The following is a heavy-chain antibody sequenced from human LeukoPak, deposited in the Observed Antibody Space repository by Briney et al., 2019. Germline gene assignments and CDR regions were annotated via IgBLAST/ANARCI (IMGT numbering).Heavy chain of an antibody. D-gene: IGHD3-9*01. CDR3: ARGDFDPGMDV. CDR2: LNPSGGST. Sequence: ASVKVSCKASGYTFTRYQMHWVRQAPGQGLEWMGILNPSGGSTSYAQKFQGRVTMTRDTSTSTVYMELSSLRSEDTAVYYCARGDFDPGMDVWGKGTTVTVSS. CDR1: GYTFTRYQ. V-gene: IGHV1-46*01. J-gene: IGHJ6*04.